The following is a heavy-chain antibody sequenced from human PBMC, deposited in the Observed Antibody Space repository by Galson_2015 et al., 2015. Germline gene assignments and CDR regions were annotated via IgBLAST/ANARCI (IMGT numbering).Heavy chain of an antibody. CDR3: ARVKKHDYGDYGAWGY. D-gene: IGHD4-17*01. CDR2: IYSGGST. CDR1: GFTVSSNY. Sequence: SLRLSCAASGFTVSSNYMSWVRQAPGKGLEWVSVIYSGGSTYYADSVKGRFTISRDNSKNTLYLQMNSLRAEDTAVYYCARVKKHDYGDYGAWGYWGQGTLVTVSS. V-gene: IGHV3-53*01. J-gene: IGHJ4*02.